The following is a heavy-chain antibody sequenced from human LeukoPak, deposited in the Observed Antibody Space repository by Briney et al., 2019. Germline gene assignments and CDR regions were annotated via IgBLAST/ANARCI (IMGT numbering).Heavy chain of an antibody. J-gene: IGHJ4*02. CDR3: AREKQQRGFDY. V-gene: IGHV3-74*01. CDR1: GFTFSSYW. CDR2: INSDGNIT. Sequence: GGSLRLSCAASGFTFSSYWMHWVRQAPGKGLVWVSRINSDGNITNYADSVKGRFTISRDNVENTLYLQMNTLRADDTAVYYCAREKQQRGFDYWGQGTLVTVSS. D-gene: IGHD6-13*01.